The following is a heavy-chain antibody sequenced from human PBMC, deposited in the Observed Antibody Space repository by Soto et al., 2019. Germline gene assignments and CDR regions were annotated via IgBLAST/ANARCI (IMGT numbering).Heavy chain of an antibody. V-gene: IGHV3-30*18. D-gene: IGHD2-15*01. Sequence: QVQLVESGGGVVQPGRSLRLSCAASGFTFSSYGMHWVRQAPGKGLEWVAVISYDGSNKYYADSVKGRFTISRDNSKNTLYLQMNSLRAEDTAVYYCAKERSKDSTPDYFDYWGQGTLVTVCS. J-gene: IGHJ4*02. CDR1: GFTFSSYG. CDR3: AKERSKDSTPDYFDY. CDR2: ISYDGSNK.